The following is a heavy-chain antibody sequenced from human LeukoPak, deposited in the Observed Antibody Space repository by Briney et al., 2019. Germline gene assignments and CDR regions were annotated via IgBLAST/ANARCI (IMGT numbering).Heavy chain of an antibody. D-gene: IGHD4-17*01. J-gene: IGHJ3*02. Sequence: PGGSLRLSCAASGFTVSSSYMNWVRQAPGKGLEWVSVIYSGGSTFYADSVKGRFTISRDNSKNTLFLQMNGLRAEDTAVYYCARWYGDYEIGAFDIWGQGTMVTVSS. CDR3: ARWYGDYEIGAFDI. CDR2: IYSGGST. CDR1: GFTVSSSY. V-gene: IGHV3-66*01.